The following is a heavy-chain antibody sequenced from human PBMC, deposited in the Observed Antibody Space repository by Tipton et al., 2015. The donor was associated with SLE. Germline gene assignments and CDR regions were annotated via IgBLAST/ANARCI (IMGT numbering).Heavy chain of an antibody. J-gene: IGHJ4*02. V-gene: IGHV4-39*07. CDR3: ARAVGSSSPGYFDY. D-gene: IGHD6-6*01. CDR1: GGPISSSSYY. CDR2: IYYSGST. Sequence: TLSLTCTVSGGPISSSSYYWGWIRQPPGKGLEWIGSIYYSGSTYYNPSLKSRVTISVDTSKNQFSLKLSSVTAADTAVYYCARAVGSSSPGYFDYWGQGTLVTVSS.